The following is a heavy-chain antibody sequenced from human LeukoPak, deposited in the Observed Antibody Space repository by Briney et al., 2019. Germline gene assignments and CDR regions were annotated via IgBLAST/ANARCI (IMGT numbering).Heavy chain of an antibody. D-gene: IGHD5-24*01. CDR3: AGLSRSGHHFDY. CDR2: IYYSGST. CDR1: GGSISSYY. J-gene: IGHJ4*02. Sequence: SETLSLTCTVSGGSISSYYWSWIRQPPGKGLEWIGYIYYSGSTHYNPSLKSRVTISVDTSKNQFSLKLSSATAADTAVYYCAGLSRSGHHFDYWGQGTLVTVSS. V-gene: IGHV4-59*08.